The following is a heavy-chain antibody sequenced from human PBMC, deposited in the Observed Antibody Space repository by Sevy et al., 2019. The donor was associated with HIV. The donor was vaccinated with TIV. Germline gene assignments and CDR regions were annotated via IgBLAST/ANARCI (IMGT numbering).Heavy chain of an antibody. V-gene: IGHV4-39*01. CDR2: IYYSGST. J-gene: IGHJ5*02. Sequence: SETLSLTCTVSGGSISSSSYYWGWIRQPPGKGLEWIGSIYYSGSTYYNPSLKSLVTISVDTSKNQFSLKLGNVTAADTAVYYCARQRVECSGGSCYPDTNWFDPWGQGTLVTVSS. D-gene: IGHD2-15*01. CDR1: GGSISSSSYY. CDR3: ARQRVECSGGSCYPDTNWFDP.